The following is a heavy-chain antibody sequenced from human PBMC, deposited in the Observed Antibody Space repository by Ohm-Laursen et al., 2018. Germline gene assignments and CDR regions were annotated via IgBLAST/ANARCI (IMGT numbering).Heavy chain of an antibody. CDR3: ARMFSSSWYYFDH. CDR1: GFTVSSNY. J-gene: IGHJ4*02. CDR2: IYSGGSI. V-gene: IGHV3-66*01. Sequence: SLRLSCAASGFTVSSNYMSWVRQAPGKGLEWVSVIYSGGSIYYADSVKDRFTISRDSSKNTLYLQMNSLRVEDTAVYYCARMFSSSWYYFDHWGQGTLVTVSS. D-gene: IGHD6-13*01.